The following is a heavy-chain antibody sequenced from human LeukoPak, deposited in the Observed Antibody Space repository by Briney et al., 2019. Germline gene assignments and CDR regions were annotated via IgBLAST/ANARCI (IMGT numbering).Heavy chain of an antibody. CDR3: ARDRGLWDFGYYYYYGMDV. Sequence: SQTLSLTCTVSNVSISSGSHYWNWIRQPAGKGLEWIGRIYAGGRGNYSPSLRSRVTISVDTSKNQFSLKLSSVTAADTAVYYCARDRGLWDFGYYYYYGMDVWGQGTTVTVFS. J-gene: IGHJ6*02. D-gene: IGHD3-3*01. CDR1: NVSISSGSHY. V-gene: IGHV4-61*02. CDR2: IYAGGRG.